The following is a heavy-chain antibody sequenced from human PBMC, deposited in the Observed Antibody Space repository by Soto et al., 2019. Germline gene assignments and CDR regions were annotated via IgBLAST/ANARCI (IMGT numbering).Heavy chain of an antibody. CDR2: MNPNSGNT. CDR1: GYTFTSYG. J-gene: IGHJ5*02. V-gene: IGHV1-8*01. Sequence: GASVKVSCKASGYTFTSYGINWVRQATGQGLEWMGWMNPNSGNTGYAQKFQGRVTMTRNTSISTAYMELSSLRSEDTAVYFCAAEIDDYADFNHWGQGTPVTVSS. CDR3: AAEIDDYADFNH. D-gene: IGHD4-17*01.